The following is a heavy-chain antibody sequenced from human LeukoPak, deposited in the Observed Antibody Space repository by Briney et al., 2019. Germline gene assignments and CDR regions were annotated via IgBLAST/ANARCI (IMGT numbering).Heavy chain of an antibody. CDR2: ISGSGGST. D-gene: IGHD4-17*01. CDR1: GFTFSIYA. Sequence: GGSLRLSCAASGFTFSIYAMSWVRQAPGKGLEWVSAISGSGGSTYYADSVKGRFAISRDNSKNTLYLQMNSLRAEDTAVYYCAKDRRIGDYGVYFDYWGQGTLVTVSS. V-gene: IGHV3-23*01. CDR3: AKDRRIGDYGVYFDY. J-gene: IGHJ4*02.